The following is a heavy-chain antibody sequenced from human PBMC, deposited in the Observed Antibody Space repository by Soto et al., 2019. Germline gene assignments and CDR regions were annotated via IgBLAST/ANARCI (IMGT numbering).Heavy chain of an antibody. CDR3: ARVVQAEDSIRDTVPVSAFLLNRSSDL. Sequence: KGLEWIGYIYYSGNTNYNPSLKSRVAISVDTSKNQFYLKLSSVTAADTAVYYCARVVQAEDSIRDTVPVSAFLLNRSSDL. J-gene: IGHJ2*01. D-gene: IGHD2-21*01. V-gene: IGHV4-59*01. CDR2: IYYSGNT.